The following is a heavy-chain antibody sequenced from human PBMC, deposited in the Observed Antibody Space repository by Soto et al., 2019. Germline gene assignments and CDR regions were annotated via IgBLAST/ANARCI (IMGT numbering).Heavy chain of an antibody. CDR1: GFTFSSYA. CDR3: AKEEVIRFLEWLLPGDY. Sequence: EVQLLESGGGLVQPGGSLRLSCAASGFTFSSYAMSWVRQAPGKGLEWVSAISGSGGSTYYADSVKGRFTISRDNSKNTLYLRMNSLRAEDTAVYYCAKEEVIRFLEWLLPGDYWGQGTLVTVSS. D-gene: IGHD3-3*01. CDR2: ISGSGGST. V-gene: IGHV3-23*01. J-gene: IGHJ4*02.